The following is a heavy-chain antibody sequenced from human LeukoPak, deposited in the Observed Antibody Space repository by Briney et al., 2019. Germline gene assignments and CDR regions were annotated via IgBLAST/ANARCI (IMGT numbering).Heavy chain of an antibody. V-gene: IGHV3-21*01. CDR2: ISSSSSYI. CDR1: GFTFSNLW. D-gene: IGHD2-2*01. CDR3: ARSYCSSTSCYGAMDV. J-gene: IGHJ6*03. Sequence: GGSLRLSCAASGFTFSNLWMSWVRQAPGKGLEWVSSISSSSSYIYYADSVKGRFTISRDNAKNSLYLQMNSLRAEDTAVYYCARSYCSSTSCYGAMDVWGKGTTVTVSS.